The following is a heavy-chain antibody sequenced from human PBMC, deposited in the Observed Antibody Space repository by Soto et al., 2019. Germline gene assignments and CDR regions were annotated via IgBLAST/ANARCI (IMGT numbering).Heavy chain of an antibody. CDR1: LGAVRIYA. CDR2: IVPILRRA. D-gene: IGHD2-2*01. CDR3: ARGAPAAIASVYNWLET. Sequence: SVXVSFKTALGAVRIYAIICLLQAPGQGLDWMGGIVPILRRADYAQKFQGRVTVTADEAASTAYMELTSLRSEDTAVYYGARGAPAAIASVYNWLETWGQGTLVTVSS. J-gene: IGHJ5*02. V-gene: IGHV1-69*01.